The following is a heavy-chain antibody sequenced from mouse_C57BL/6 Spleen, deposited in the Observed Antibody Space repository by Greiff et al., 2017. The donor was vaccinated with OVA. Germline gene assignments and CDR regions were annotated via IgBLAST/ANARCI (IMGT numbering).Heavy chain of an antibody. J-gene: IGHJ1*03. CDR2: IDPSDSET. Sequence: QVQLQQPGAELVRPGSSVKLSCKASGYTFTSYWMHWVKQRPIQGLEWIGNIDPSDSETHYNQKFKDKATLTVDKSSSTAYMQLSSLTSEESAVYYCARRGERYFGVWGTGATVTVSS. CDR1: GYTFTSYW. CDR3: ARRGERYFGV. V-gene: IGHV1-52*01.